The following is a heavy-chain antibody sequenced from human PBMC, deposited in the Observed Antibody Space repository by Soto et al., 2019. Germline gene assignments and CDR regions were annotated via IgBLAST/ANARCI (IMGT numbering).Heavy chain of an antibody. V-gene: IGHV4-39*01. Sequence: PSETLSLTCTVSGDSISTRSNYWGWIRQPPGKGLEWIGSIYYSGGTYYNPSLKSRVTISVDTSKNQFSLRLSSVTAADTAVYYCGRREGLATISYYFDYWGKGALVTVSS. CDR2: IYYSGGT. J-gene: IGHJ4*02. D-gene: IGHD3-9*01. CDR1: GDSISTRSNY. CDR3: GRREGLATISYYFDY.